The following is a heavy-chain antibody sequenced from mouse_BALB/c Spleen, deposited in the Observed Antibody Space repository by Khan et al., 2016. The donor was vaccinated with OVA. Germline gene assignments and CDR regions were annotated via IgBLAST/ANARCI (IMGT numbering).Heavy chain of an antibody. Sequence: VQLQQSGPELVEPGASVKMSCKASGYTFTNYVMHWVKQKPGQGLEWIGYINPYNAGTRYNEKFKGKATLTSDISSTTAYMELSSLTSEVSAVYYCAREASSWDFSFPYWGPGTLVTVSA. J-gene: IGHJ3*01. D-gene: IGHD4-1*01. CDR2: INPYNAGT. CDR1: GYTFTNYV. V-gene: IGHV1S136*01. CDR3: AREASSWDFSFPY.